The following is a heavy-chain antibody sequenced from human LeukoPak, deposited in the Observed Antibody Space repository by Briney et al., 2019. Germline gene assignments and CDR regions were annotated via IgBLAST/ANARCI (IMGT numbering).Heavy chain of an antibody. CDR2: INHSGST. CDR1: GGSFSGYY. D-gene: IGHD2-2*01. CDR3: ARQNRRKVGDKAVVVPAAHFDY. J-gene: IGHJ4*02. V-gene: IGHV4-34*01. Sequence: PSETLSLTCAVYGGSFSGYYWSWIRQPPGKGLEWIGEINHSGSTNYNPSLKSRVTISVDTSKNQFSLKLSSVTAADTAVYYCARQNRRKVGDKAVVVPAAHFDYWGQGPLVTVSS.